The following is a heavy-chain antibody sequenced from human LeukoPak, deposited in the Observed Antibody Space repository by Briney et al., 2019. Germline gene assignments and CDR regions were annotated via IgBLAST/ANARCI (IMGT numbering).Heavy chain of an antibody. J-gene: IGHJ4*02. CDR2: INPNSGGT. Sequence: GASVKVSCKASGYTFTGYYMHWVRQAPGQGLEWMGWINPNSGGTNYAQKFQGRVTMTRDTSIGTAYMELSRLRSEDTAVYYCARAPTYSSGWSWGQGTLVTVSS. CDR1: GYTFTGYY. V-gene: IGHV1-2*02. CDR3: ARAPTYSSGWS. D-gene: IGHD6-19*01.